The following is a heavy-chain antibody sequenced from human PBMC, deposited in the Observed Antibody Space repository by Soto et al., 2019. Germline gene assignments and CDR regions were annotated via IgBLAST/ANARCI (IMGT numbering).Heavy chain of an antibody. D-gene: IGHD6-6*01. CDR1: GFRFSSKA. Sequence: EVQLLESGGGLVQPGGSLRLSCAASGFRFSSKAMSWVRQAPGKGLEWVSIISGSGSSTYYTDSLKGRFTISRDNSKNMVYLKMNYLRAEDTAVYYCAKENGFQFVNFGASGFDYWGQGSLVSVSS. V-gene: IGHV3-23*01. CDR2: ISGSGSST. J-gene: IGHJ4*02. CDR3: AKENGFQFVNFGASGFDY.